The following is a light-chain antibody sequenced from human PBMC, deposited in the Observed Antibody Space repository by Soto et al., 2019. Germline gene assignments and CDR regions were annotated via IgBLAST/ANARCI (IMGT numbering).Light chain of an antibody. CDR2: AAS. CDR3: QQSYSTPFT. J-gene: IGKJ4*01. Sequence: DIQMTQSPSSLSASVGDRITITCRASQSISRYLNWYQQKPGKAPNLLIFAASSLQSGVPSRFRGSGTGTDFTLTISSLQPADFATYYCQQSYSTPFTFGGGTKVDIK. V-gene: IGKV1-39*01. CDR1: QSISRY.